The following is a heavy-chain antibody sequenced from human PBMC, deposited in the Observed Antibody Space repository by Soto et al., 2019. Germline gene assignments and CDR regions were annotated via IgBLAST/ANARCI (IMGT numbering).Heavy chain of an antibody. CDR3: AREEYSSGYYESGWFDP. CDR1: GYTFTSYC. J-gene: IGHJ5*02. D-gene: IGHD6-19*01. CDR2: INTYNGNT. V-gene: IGHV1-18*01. Sequence: ASVKVSCKASGYTFTSYCISWVRQAPGQGLEWMGWINTYNGNTNYAQKLQGRVTKTTDTSTSTAYMELRSLRSDDTAVYYCAREEYSSGYYESGWFDPWGQGTLVTVSS.